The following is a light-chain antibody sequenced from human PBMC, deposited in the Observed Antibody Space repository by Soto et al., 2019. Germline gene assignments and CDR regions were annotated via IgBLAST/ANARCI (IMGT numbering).Light chain of an antibody. Sequence: DIEMTQTPSFVSPSLGDSVTITCRSSQGISSWLAWYQQKPGKAPKLLIYAATILQSGVPSRFSGSESGTDFSLTISSMQPEDFANYFCQQSSDFPLSFGGGTKVDIK. CDR1: QGISSW. CDR3: QQSSDFPLS. J-gene: IGKJ4*01. CDR2: AAT. V-gene: IGKV1D-12*01.